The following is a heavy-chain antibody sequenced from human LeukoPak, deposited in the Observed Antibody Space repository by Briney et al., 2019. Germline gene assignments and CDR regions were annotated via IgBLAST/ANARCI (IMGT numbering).Heavy chain of an antibody. CDR1: GFTFSSYA. D-gene: IGHD1-26*01. CDR2: ISYDGSNK. Sequence: GGSLRLSCAASGFTFSSYAMHWVRQAPGKGLEWVAVISYDGSNKYYADSVKGRFTISRDNSKNTLYLQMSSLRAEDTAVYFCARHRGSSLFVDYWGQGTLVTVSS. V-gene: IGHV3-30*14. CDR3: ARHRGSSLFVDY. J-gene: IGHJ4*02.